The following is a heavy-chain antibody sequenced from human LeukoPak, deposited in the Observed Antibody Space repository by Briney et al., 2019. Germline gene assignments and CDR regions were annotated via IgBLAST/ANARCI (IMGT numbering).Heavy chain of an antibody. J-gene: IGHJ4*02. Sequence: PGGSLRLSCAASGFTVSSNYMSWVRQAPGKGLEWVSVIYSGGTTYYADSVKGRFTISRDNAKNSLYLQMNSLRAEDTAVYYCARVTYYYDSSGYWVFDYWGQGTLVTVSS. CDR2: IYSGGTT. D-gene: IGHD3-22*01. CDR1: GFTVSSNY. V-gene: IGHV3-66*01. CDR3: ARVTYYYDSSGYWVFDY.